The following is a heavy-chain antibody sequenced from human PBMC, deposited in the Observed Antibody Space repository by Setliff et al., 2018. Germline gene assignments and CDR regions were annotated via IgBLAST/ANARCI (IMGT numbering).Heavy chain of an antibody. CDR3: ARSPPTVVVTAIQAIFDY. V-gene: IGHV1-18*01. Sequence: ASVKVSCKASGYTFTSYGISWVRQAPGQGLEWMGWISAYNGNANYAQKLQGRLTMTTDTSTSTVYMELRSLRSDDTAVYYCARSPPTVVVTAIQAIFDYWGQGTLVTVSS. CDR1: GYTFTSYG. J-gene: IGHJ4*02. CDR2: ISAYNGNA. D-gene: IGHD2-21*02.